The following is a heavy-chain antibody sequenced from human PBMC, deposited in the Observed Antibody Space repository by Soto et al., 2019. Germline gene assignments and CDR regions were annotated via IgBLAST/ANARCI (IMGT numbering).Heavy chain of an antibody. J-gene: IGHJ4*02. CDR1: GGSISSYY. Sequence: SETLSLTCPVSGGSISSYYWSWIRQPPGKGLEWIGYIYYSGSTNYNPSLKSRVTLSVDTSKNKFSLKLSSVTAADTAVYYCARDQRYADYVGLDYWGQGTLVTVHS. V-gene: IGHV4-59*01. D-gene: IGHD4-17*01. CDR2: IYYSGST. CDR3: ARDQRYADYVGLDY.